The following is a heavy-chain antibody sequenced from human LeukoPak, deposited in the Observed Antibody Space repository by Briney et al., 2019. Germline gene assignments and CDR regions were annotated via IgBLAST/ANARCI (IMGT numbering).Heavy chain of an antibody. CDR3: ARDQGTTATSYAFDT. CDR2: IKQDGSEK. Sequence: QTGGSLRLSCAASGFTFSNAWMTWVRQAPGKGLEWVANIKQDGSEKNYADSVKGRFTISRDNAKNSVYLQMNSLRAEDTAVYSCARDQGTTATSYAFDTWGRGTMVTVSS. D-gene: IGHD4-17*01. V-gene: IGHV3-7*01. CDR1: GFTFSNAW. J-gene: IGHJ3*02.